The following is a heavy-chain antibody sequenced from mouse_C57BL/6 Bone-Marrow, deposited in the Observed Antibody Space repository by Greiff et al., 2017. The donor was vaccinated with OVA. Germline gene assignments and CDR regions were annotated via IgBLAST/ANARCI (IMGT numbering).Heavy chain of an antibody. CDR2: IDPSDSYT. CDR1: GYTFTSYW. CDR3: AREWDYYGCETWFAY. Sequence: VQLQQPGAELVMPGASVKLSCKASGYTFTSYWMHWVKQRPGQGLEWIGEIDPSDSYTNYNQKFKGKSTLTVDKSSSTTYLQLSSLTSADSAVYYCAREWDYYGCETWFAYWGHGTLVTVSA. D-gene: IGHD1-1*01. J-gene: IGHJ3*01. V-gene: IGHV1-69*01.